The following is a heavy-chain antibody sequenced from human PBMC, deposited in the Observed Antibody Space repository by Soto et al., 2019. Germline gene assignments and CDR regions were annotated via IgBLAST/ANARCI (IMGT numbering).Heavy chain of an antibody. CDR1: GGTFGSYA. CDR3: AREADHGYFDY. J-gene: IGHJ4*02. V-gene: IGHV1-69*13. CDR2: IIPMFDIV. Sequence: SVKVSCKAPGGTFGSYAISWVRQAPGQGLEWMGGIIPMFDIVHFAQKFQGRVTITADEFTSTAYMELSSLRSEDTAVYYCAREADHGYFDYWGQGTLVTVSS. D-gene: IGHD6-13*01.